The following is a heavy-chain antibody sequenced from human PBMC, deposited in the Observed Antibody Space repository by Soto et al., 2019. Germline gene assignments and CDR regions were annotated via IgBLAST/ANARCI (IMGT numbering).Heavy chain of an antibody. CDR3: AASCVGCGGFNYYGMDV. V-gene: IGHV4-31*03. Sequence: QVQLQESGPGLVKPSQTLSLTCTVSGGSISSGGYYCSWIRQHPGKGLEWIGYIYYRGSTYYHPSIKSRVTISVYTSKNKFSLKLSSVTAADTAVYYCAASCVGCGGFNYYGMDVWGQGTTVTVSS. CDR2: IYYRGST. D-gene: IGHD2-21*01. J-gene: IGHJ6*02. CDR1: GGSISSGGYY.